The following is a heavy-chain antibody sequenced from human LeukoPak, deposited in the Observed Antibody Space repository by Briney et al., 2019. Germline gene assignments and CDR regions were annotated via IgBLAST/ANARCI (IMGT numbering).Heavy chain of an antibody. Sequence: GGPLRLSCSPSGFTFDDYALSWFRQAPGKGLEWVGFIRSKAFGGTPEYAASVRGRFTISRDDSKSIAYLQMNSLKTEDTAVYYCTRNTVTVHFDYWSQGTLVTVSS. V-gene: IGHV3-49*03. CDR1: GFTFDDYA. CDR2: IRSKAFGGTP. J-gene: IGHJ4*02. D-gene: IGHD4-17*01. CDR3: TRNTVTVHFDY.